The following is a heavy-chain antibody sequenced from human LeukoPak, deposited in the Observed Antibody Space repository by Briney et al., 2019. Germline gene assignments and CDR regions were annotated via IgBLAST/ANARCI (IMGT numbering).Heavy chain of an antibody. V-gene: IGHV4-59*08. Sequence: SETLSLTCTVSGGSISSYYWSWIRQPPGKGLEWIGYIYYSGSTNYNPSLKSRVTISVDTSKNQFSLKLSSVTAADTAVYYCARGIVGATEYYFDYWGQGTLVTVSS. CDR3: ARGIVGATEYYFDY. CDR1: GGSISSYY. CDR2: IYYSGST. D-gene: IGHD1-26*01. J-gene: IGHJ4*02.